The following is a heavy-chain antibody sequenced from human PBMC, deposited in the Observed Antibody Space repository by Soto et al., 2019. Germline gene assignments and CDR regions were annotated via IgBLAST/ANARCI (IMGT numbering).Heavy chain of an antibody. CDR2: IIPIFGTA. V-gene: IGHV1-69*01. J-gene: IGHJ6*02. CDR1: GGTFSSYA. D-gene: IGHD6-13*01. CDR3: ARDLGIAAALLGDYYYGMDV. Sequence: QVQLVQSGAEVKKPGSSVKVSCKASGGTFSSYAISWVLQAPGQGLEWMGGIIPIFGTANYAQKFQGRVTITADESTSTAYMELSSLRSEDTAVYYCARDLGIAAALLGDYYYGMDVWGQGTTVTVSS.